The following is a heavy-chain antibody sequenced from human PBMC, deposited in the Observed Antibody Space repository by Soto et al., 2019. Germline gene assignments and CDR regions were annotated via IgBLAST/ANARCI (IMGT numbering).Heavy chain of an antibody. CDR2: SFYSGSTTY. J-gene: IGHJ4*02. D-gene: IGHD6-19*01. V-gene: IGHV4-59*11. CDR1: GGSISGHY. CDR3: ARVGSSGWSPAY. Sequence: QVQLQESGPGLVKPSDTLSLTCTVSGGSISGHYWIWIRQPPGEGMEWIGYSFYSGSTTYNNNPSLKSRVTLSVDTSKNQFSLRLRSVTAADTAVYYCARVGSSGWSPAYWGQGTLVTVSS.